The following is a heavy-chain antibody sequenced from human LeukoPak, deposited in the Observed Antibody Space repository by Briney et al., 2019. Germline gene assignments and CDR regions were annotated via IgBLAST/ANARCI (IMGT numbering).Heavy chain of an antibody. CDR1: GGSISSDLYY. CDR2: FYNSGRT. D-gene: IGHD3-3*01. CDR3: ARFTYYDFWIPSGYFDY. V-gene: IGHV4-61*02. Sequence: SQTLSLTCTVSGGSISSDLYYWNWIRQPAGKGLEWIGRFYNSGRTNFNPSLKSRVTISVDTSKNQFSLKLSSVTAADTAVYYCARFTYYDFWIPSGYFDYWGQGTLVTVSS. J-gene: IGHJ4*02.